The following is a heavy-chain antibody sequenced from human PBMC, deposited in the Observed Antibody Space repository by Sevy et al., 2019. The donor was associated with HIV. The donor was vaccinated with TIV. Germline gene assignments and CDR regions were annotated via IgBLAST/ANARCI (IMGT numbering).Heavy chain of an antibody. CDR1: GYTFTREA. V-gene: IGHV7-4-1*02. J-gene: IGHJ4*02. CDR2: ITTNTGNP. Sequence: ASVKVSCKTSGYTFTREAINWVRQAPGQGLEWMGWITTNTGNPAYAQGFTGRFVFSLDTSVSTAYLQINSLKADDSAMYFCARGAARAGSEYWGQGTLVTVSS. D-gene: IGHD6-13*01. CDR3: ARGAARAGSEY.